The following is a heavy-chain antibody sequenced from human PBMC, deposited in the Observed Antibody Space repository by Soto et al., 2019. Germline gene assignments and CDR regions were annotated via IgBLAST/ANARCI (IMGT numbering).Heavy chain of an antibody. D-gene: IGHD2-15*01. Sequence: QITLKESGPTLVKPTQTLTLTCNVSGVSLSTGGVGVGWIRQPPGKALEWLALIYWDDDQRSRPSLKSRLTITYDTSKNPLVLTMTNMAPEDTATYYCAHMRAAKFDYWGQGTLFTVSS. CDR1: GVSLSTGGVG. V-gene: IGHV2-5*02. CDR3: AHMRAAKFDY. CDR2: IYWDDDQ. J-gene: IGHJ4*02.